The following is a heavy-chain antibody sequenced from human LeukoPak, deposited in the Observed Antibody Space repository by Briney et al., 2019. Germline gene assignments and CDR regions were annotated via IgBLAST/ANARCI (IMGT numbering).Heavy chain of an antibody. J-gene: IGHJ4*02. Sequence: GGSLRLSCAASGFTFSSYWMHCVRQAPGKGLVWVSRINSDGSSTSYADSVKGRFTISRDNAKNTLYLQMNSLRAEDTAVYYCAMIPYDILTVSLDYWGQGTLVTVSS. D-gene: IGHD3-9*01. V-gene: IGHV3-74*01. CDR1: GFTFSSYW. CDR2: INSDGSST. CDR3: AMIPYDILTVSLDY.